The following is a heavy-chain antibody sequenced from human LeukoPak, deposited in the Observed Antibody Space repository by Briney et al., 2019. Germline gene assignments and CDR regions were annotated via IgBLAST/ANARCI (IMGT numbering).Heavy chain of an antibody. V-gene: IGHV1-3*01. CDR2: INAGNGNT. J-gene: IGHJ4*02. D-gene: IGHD3-10*01. Sequence: GASVKVPCKASGYTFTSYAMHWVRQAPGQRLEWMGWINAGNGNTKYSQKFQGRVTITRDTSASTAYMELSSLRSEDTAVYYCALGLLWFGESYDYWGQGTLVTVSS. CDR1: GYTFTSYA. CDR3: ALGLLWFGESYDY.